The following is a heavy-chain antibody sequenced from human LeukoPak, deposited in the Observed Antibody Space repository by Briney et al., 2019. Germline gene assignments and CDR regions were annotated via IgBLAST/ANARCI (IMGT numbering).Heavy chain of an antibody. J-gene: IGHJ4*02. V-gene: IGHV1-2*02. CDR2: INPNSGGT. CDR3: ATKGRGPDDYFDY. D-gene: IGHD2-15*01. Sequence: GASVKVSCKASGYTFTGYYMHWVRQAPGQGLEWMGWINPNSGGTNYAQKFQGRVTMTRDKSISTAYLQWSSLKASDTAMYYCATKGRGPDDYFDYWGQGTLVTVSS. CDR1: GYTFTGYY.